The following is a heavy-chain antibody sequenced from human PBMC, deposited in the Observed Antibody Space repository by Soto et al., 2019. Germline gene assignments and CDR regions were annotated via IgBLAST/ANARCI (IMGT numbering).Heavy chain of an antibody. CDR3: AKDRVSDGIYSSDY. V-gene: IGHV3-23*05. Sequence: GGSLRISCAASGFSFSDFSMDWFRQAPGKGLEWVSFIDLTGSPTYYSDSVKGRFTLSKDISKKTVYLQLNSLRVEDTAIYYCAKDRVSDGIYSSDYWGRGVLVTVSS. CDR2: IDLTGSPT. D-gene: IGHD2-15*01. CDR1: GFSFSDFS. J-gene: IGHJ4*02.